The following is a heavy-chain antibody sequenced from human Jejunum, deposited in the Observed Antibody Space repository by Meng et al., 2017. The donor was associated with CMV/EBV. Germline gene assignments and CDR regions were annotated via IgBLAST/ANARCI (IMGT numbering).Heavy chain of an antibody. V-gene: IGHV3-21*04. CDR2: SSTTSSYI. CDR3: AKSTRGYYDTTGYFES. D-gene: IGHD3-9*01. CDR1: FTFSDIS. Sequence: FTFSDISMNWVAQAPGKGPEWVSSSSTTSSYISYADSVKGRFTISRDNGKNTLYLQMNDLRPEDTAFYYCAKSTRGYYDTTGYFESWGQGTPVTVSS. J-gene: IGHJ4*02.